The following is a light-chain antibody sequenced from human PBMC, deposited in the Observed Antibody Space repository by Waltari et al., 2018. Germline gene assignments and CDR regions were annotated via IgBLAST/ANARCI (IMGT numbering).Light chain of an antibody. CDR3: QHYVRLPAT. Sequence: EIVLTQSPGTLSLSPGERVTLSCWASQSVGKYLAWYQQKPGQAPRLLIYHTSNRATGIPDRCSDSGSGTDFSLTISRLEPEDFAVYYCQHYVRLPATFGQGTKVEIK. V-gene: IGKV3-20*01. CDR2: HTS. CDR1: QSVGKY. J-gene: IGKJ1*01.